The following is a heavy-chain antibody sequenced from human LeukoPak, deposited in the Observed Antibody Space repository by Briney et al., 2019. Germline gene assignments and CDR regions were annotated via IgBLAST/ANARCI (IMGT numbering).Heavy chain of an antibody. J-gene: IGHJ4*02. CDR3: ARERGVRLWD. V-gene: IGHV3-7*01. Sequence: GGSLRLSCEPSGFTFSNFWMSWVRQPPGKGLQWVANTKNDVREKYYVDSVKGRTTISRHTTKNSLYLQVNCLRTNDTSVYYCARERGVRLWDWGQGTLVIVSS. CDR2: TKNDVREK. D-gene: IGHD3-16*01. CDR1: GFTFSNFW.